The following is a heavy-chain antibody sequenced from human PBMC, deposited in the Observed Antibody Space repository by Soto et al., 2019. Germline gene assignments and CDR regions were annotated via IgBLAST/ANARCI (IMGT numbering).Heavy chain of an antibody. CDR1: GGSISGYY. CDR3: ARSPGIYFDY. Sequence: PSETLSLTCTVSGGSISGYYWSWIRQPPGKGLEWIGFIYYSGSTNYNPSLKSRVTMSVDTSKNQFSLKLSSVTAADTAVYYCARSPGIYFDYWGQGAMVTVSS. CDR2: IYYSGST. D-gene: IGHD1-26*01. V-gene: IGHV4-59*01. J-gene: IGHJ4*02.